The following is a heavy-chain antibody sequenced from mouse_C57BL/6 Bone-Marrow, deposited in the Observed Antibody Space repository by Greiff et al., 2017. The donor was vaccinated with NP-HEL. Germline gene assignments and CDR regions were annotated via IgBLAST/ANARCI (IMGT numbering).Heavy chain of an antibody. Sequence: QVTLKESGPGILQSSQTLSLTCSFSGFSLSTSGMGVSWIRQPSGKGLEWLAHIYWDDDKRYNPSLKSRLTISQETSRNQVFLKITSVDTADTATYYCARPIGPAWFAYWGQGTLVTVSA. CDR1: GFSLSTSGMG. CDR2: IYWDDDK. V-gene: IGHV8-12*01. J-gene: IGHJ3*01. CDR3: ARPIGPAWFAY.